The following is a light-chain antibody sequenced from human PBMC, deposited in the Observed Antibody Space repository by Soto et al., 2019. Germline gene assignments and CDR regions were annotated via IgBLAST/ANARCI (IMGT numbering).Light chain of an antibody. CDR2: GAS. J-gene: IGKJ5*01. V-gene: IGKV3-20*01. CDR3: QQYGSSPIT. CDR1: QSLSRRN. Sequence: ELVLTQSPGTLSLSPGERATLSCRASQSLSRRNLAWYQQKPGQAPRLLIYGASSRETGIPDRVSGSASGTECTLTISRLEPEDVAVDYCQQYGSSPITFGQGTRLEIK.